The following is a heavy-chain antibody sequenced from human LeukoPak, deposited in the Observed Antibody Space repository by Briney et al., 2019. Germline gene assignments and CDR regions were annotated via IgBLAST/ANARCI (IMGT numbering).Heavy chain of an antibody. CDR1: GYTFTNYD. CDR3: ARNPPRNGDFNS. D-gene: IGHD2-8*01. CDR2: MSPNNGDA. Sequence: ASVKVSCKTSGYTFTNYDINWVRQATGQGLEWLGWMSPNNGDAGYAQKLQGRINMTRDSYTNTAYMALSAMKSEETAVYYCARNPPRNGDFNSWGQGALVTVSS. V-gene: IGHV1-8*01. J-gene: IGHJ4*02.